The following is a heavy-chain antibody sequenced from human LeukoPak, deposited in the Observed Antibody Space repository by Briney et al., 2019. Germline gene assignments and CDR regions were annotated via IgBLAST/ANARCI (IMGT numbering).Heavy chain of an antibody. Sequence: QSGGSLRLSCAASGFTFSSYWMSWVRQAPGKGLEWVAVIFYDGTNKNYADFVKGRFTISRDNSKNTLYLQVNSLRAEDTAVYYCAKAYYPSGTYSPVESWGQGTLVTVSS. V-gene: IGHV3-30*18. CDR1: GFTFSSYW. D-gene: IGHD3-10*01. CDR2: IFYDGTNK. J-gene: IGHJ4*02. CDR3: AKAYYPSGTYSPVES.